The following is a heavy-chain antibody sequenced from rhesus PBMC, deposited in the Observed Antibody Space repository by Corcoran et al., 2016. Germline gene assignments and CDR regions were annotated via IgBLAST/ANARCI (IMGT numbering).Heavy chain of an antibody. J-gene: IGHJ4*01. CDR3: ARDSSGWSGYFDF. CDR2: ISQPSGNNT. CDR1: GFTFSDYG. Sequence: EVQLVESGGGLVQPGGSLRLSCVASGFTFSDYGMAWVRQATGRGLEWVSSISQPSGNNTYYLDPVTGQFTISRDNAKNTRYLQMNSLRAEDTAVYYCARDSSGWSGYFDFWGQGVLVTVSS. D-gene: IGHD6S26*01. V-gene: IGHV3-37*01.